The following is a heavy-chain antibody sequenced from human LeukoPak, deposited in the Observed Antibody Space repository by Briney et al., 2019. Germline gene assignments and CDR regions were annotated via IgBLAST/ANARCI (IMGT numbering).Heavy chain of an antibody. Sequence: ASVKVSCKASGYTFTGYYMHWVRQAPGQGLEWMGWINPNSGGTNYAQKFQGRVTMTRDTSISTAYMELSRLRSDDTAVYYCAREWNYYGSGSYYYFDYWGQGTLVTVSS. D-gene: IGHD3-10*01. V-gene: IGHV1-2*02. CDR3: AREWNYYGSGSYYYFDY. J-gene: IGHJ4*02. CDR1: GYTFTGYY. CDR2: INPNSGGT.